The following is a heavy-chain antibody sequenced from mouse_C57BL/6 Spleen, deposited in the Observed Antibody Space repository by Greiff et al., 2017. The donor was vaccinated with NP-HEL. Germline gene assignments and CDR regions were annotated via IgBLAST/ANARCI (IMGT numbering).Heavy chain of an antibody. CDR2: INPNNGGT. D-gene: IGHD2-5*01. V-gene: IGHV1-26*01. J-gene: IGHJ1*03. CDR1: GYTFTDYY. CDR3: ARGWDYSNYDYWYFDV. Sequence: VQLQQSGPELVKPGASVKISCKASGYTFTDYYMNWVKQSHGKSLEWIGDINPNNGGTSYNQKFKGKATLTVDKSSSTAYMELRSLTSEDSAVYYCARGWDYSNYDYWYFDVWGTGTTVTVSS.